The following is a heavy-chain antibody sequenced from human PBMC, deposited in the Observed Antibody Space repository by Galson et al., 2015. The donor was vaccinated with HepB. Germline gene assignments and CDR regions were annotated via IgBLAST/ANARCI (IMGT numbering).Heavy chain of an antibody. J-gene: IGHJ6*03. CDR3: ARGVEVVPAASPHYYYMDV. CDR2: IYPGDSDT. CDR1: GYSFTSYW. D-gene: IGHD2-2*01. Sequence: QSGAEVKKPGESLKISCKGSGYSFTSYWIGWVRQMPGKGLEWMGIIYPGDSDTRYSPSFQGQVTISADKSISTAYLQWSSLKASDTAVYYCARGVEVVPAASPHYYYMDVWGKGTTVTVSS. V-gene: IGHV5-51*01.